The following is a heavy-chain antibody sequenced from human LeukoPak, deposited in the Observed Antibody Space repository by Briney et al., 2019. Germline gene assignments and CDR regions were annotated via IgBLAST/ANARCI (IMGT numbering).Heavy chain of an antibody. V-gene: IGHV1-18*01. J-gene: IGHJ5*02. CDR2: ISAYNGNT. Sequence: ASVKVSCKASGYTFTSYGISWVRRAPGQGLEWMGWISAYNGNTNYAQKLQGRVTMTTDTSTSTAYMELRSLRSEDTAVYYCATSDSDYDREHYKCFDPWGQGTLVTVSS. CDR3: ATSDSDYDREHYKCFDP. D-gene: IGHD5-12*01. CDR1: GYTFTSYG.